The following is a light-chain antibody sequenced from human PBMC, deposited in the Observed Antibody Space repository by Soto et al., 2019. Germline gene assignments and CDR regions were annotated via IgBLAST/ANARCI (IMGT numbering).Light chain of an antibody. CDR3: SSYTRVNTWV. Sequence: QSVLTQPASVSGSPGQSITVSCTGTSTDVGAYNHVSWYQQHPGEAPKLMIYEVTNRPSGVSNRFSGSKSGNTASLTISGLQVEDEADYYCSSYTRVNTWVFGGGTKLTVL. J-gene: IGLJ3*02. V-gene: IGLV2-14*01. CDR1: STDVGAYNH. CDR2: EVT.